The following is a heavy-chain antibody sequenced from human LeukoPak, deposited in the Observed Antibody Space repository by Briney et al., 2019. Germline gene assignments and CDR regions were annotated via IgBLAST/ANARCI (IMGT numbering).Heavy chain of an antibody. D-gene: IGHD3-10*01. CDR1: GDSVSSNSAA. J-gene: IGHJ4*02. CDR2: TYYRSKWYN. Sequence: SQTLSLTCAISGDSVSSNSAAWNWIRQSPSRGLEWLGRTYYRSKWYNAYAVSVKSRITINPDTSKNQFSLKLSSVTAADTAVYYCARVNYDSGAYYFDYWGQGTLVTVSS. CDR3: ARVNYDSGAYYFDY. V-gene: IGHV6-1*01.